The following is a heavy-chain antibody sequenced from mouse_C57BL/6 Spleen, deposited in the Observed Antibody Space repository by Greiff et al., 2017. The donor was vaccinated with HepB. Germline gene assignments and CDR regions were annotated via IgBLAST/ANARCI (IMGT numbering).Heavy chain of an antibody. CDR2: IDPETGGT. D-gene: IGHD2-2*01. Sequence: QVQLQQSGAELVRPGASVTLSCKASGYTFTDYEMHWVKQTPVHGLEWIGAIDPETGGTAYNQKFKGKAILTADKSSSTAYMELRSLTSEDSAVYYCTRWGGYDVNYWGQGTTLTVSS. V-gene: IGHV1-15*01. J-gene: IGHJ2*01. CDR1: GYTFTDYE. CDR3: TRWGGYDVNY.